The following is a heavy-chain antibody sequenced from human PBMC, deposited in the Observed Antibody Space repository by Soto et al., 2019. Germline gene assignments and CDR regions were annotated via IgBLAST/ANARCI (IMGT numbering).Heavy chain of an antibody. V-gene: IGHV3-7*01. CDR3: ARDGPSSIAARSPSPDFDY. Sequence: PGGSLRLSCAASGFTFSSYWMSWVRQAPGKGLEWVANIKQDGSEKYYVDSVKGRFTISRDNAKNSLYLQMNSLRAEDTAVYYCARDGPSSIAARSPSPDFDYWGQGTLVTVSS. CDR2: IKQDGSEK. CDR1: GFTFSSYW. D-gene: IGHD6-6*01. J-gene: IGHJ4*02.